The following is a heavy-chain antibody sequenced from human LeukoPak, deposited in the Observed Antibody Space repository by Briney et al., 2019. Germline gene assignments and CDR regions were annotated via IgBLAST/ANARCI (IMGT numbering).Heavy chain of an antibody. CDR2: ISAYNGNT. CDR3: ARSYGSGSRPDMDV. V-gene: IGHV1-18*04. D-gene: IGHD3-10*01. CDR1: GYAFTGYY. J-gene: IGHJ6*02. Sequence: ASVKVSCKASGYAFTGYYLHWVRQAPGQGLEWMGWISAYNGNTNYAQKLQGRVTMTTDTSTSTAYMELRSLRSDDTAVYYCARSYGSGSRPDMDVWGQGTTVTVSS.